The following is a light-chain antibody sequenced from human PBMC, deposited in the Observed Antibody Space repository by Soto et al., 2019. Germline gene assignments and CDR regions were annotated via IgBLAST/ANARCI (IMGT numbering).Light chain of an antibody. CDR2: EVS. CDR3: SSYAGGSSLV. CDR1: SSDVGAYNY. J-gene: IGLJ2*01. Sequence: QSVLTQPPSASGSPGQSVTISCTGTSSDVGAYNYVSWYQQHPGKAPKLMINEVSKRPSGVPDRFAGSKSGNTASLTVSGLRAEDEADYYCSSYAGGSSLVFGGGTKLTVL. V-gene: IGLV2-8*01.